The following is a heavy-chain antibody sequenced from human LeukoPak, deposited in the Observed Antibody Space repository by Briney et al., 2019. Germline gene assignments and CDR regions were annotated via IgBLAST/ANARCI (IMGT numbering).Heavy chain of an antibody. Sequence: SETLSLTCTVSGGSISSYYWSWIRQPPGKGLEWIGYIYYSGSTNYIPSLKSRVTISVDTSKNQFSLKLSSVTAADTAVYYCARGGNIYDYVWGSYRPDAFDIWGQGTMVTVSS. J-gene: IGHJ3*02. CDR1: GGSISSYY. D-gene: IGHD3-16*02. CDR2: IYYSGST. CDR3: ARGGNIYDYVWGSYRPDAFDI. V-gene: IGHV4-59*01.